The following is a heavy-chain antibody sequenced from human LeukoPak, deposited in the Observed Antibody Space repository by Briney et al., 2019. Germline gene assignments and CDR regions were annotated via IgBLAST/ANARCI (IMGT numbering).Heavy chain of an antibody. D-gene: IGHD3-3*01. J-gene: IGHJ4*02. CDR2: IYYSGST. Sequence: SETLSLTCTVSGGSISSGDYYWSWIRQPPGKGLEYIGYIYYSGSTYYNPSLKSRVTISEDTSKNQFSLQLNSVTAADTAVYYCARSYDPLYFDFWGQGTLVTVSS. V-gene: IGHV4-30-4*08. CDR3: ARSYDPLYFDF. CDR1: GGSISSGDYY.